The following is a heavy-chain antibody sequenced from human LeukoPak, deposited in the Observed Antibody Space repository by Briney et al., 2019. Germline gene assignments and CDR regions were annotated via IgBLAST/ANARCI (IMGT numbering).Heavy chain of an antibody. CDR2: IIPIFGTA. V-gene: IGHV1-69*05. CDR1: GYTFTSYG. CDR3: ASWLYYDILTGYYSEDAFDI. J-gene: IGHJ3*02. Sequence: SVKVSCKASGYTFTSYGISWVRQAPGQRLEWMGGIIPIFGTANYAQKFQGRVTITTDESTSTAYMELSSLRSEDTAVYYCASWLYYDILTGYYSEDAFDIWGQGTMVTVSS. D-gene: IGHD3-9*01.